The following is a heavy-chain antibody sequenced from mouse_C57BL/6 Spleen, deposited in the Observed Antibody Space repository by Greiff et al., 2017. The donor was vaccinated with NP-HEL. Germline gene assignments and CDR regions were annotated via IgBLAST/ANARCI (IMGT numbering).Heavy chain of an antibody. Sequence: DVQLQESGPGMVKPSQSLSLTCTVTGYSITSGYDWHWIRHFPGNKLEWMGYISYSGSTNYNPSLKSRISITHDTSKNHFFLKLNSVTTEDTATYYCARAVITTAYYVDYWGQGTTLTVSS. CDR2: ISYSGST. CDR3: ARAVITTAYYVDY. V-gene: IGHV3-1*01. J-gene: IGHJ2*01. D-gene: IGHD1-1*01. CDR1: GYSITSGYD.